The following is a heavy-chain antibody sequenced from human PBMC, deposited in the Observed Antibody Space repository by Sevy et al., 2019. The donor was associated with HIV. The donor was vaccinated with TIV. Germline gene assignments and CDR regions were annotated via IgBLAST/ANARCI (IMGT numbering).Heavy chain of an antibody. CDR2: ISGGTTSI. Sequence: GGSLRLSCAASGFIFSNYAMSWARQAPGKGLEWVASISGGTTSIYYRDSVKGRFTISRDNSKNILYLQLDNLRPDDRGGYFRAKSTVTTAWRYYFDSWGQGTLVAVSS. CDR3: AKSTVTTAWRYYFDS. J-gene: IGHJ5*02. D-gene: IGHD4-17*01. V-gene: IGHV3-23*01. CDR1: GFIFSNYA.